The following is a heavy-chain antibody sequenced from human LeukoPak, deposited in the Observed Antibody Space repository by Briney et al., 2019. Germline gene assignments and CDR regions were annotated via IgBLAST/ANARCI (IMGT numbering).Heavy chain of an antibody. Sequence: ASVKASCKASGGTFSSYAISWVRQAPGQGLEWMGGIIPIFGTANYAQKFQGRVTITADESTSTAYMELSSLRSEDTAVYYCARAIVGATTREGFDYWGQGTLVTVSS. D-gene: IGHD1-26*01. CDR3: ARAIVGATTREGFDY. CDR2: IIPIFGTA. CDR1: GGTFSSYA. J-gene: IGHJ4*02. V-gene: IGHV1-69*13.